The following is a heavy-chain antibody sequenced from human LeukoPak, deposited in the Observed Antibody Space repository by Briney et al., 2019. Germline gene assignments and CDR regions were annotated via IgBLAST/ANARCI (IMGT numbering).Heavy chain of an antibody. Sequence: GGSLRLSCAASGFIFSSYEMNWVRQAPGKGLEWVSYISSGGSTIYYADSVKGRFTISRDNAKNSLYLQMNSLRAEDTAIYYCAKERPAAAGTLFAFDIWGQGTLVTVSS. CDR1: GFIFSSYE. CDR3: AKERPAAAGTLFAFDI. V-gene: IGHV3-48*03. CDR2: ISSGGSTI. D-gene: IGHD6-13*01. J-gene: IGHJ4*02.